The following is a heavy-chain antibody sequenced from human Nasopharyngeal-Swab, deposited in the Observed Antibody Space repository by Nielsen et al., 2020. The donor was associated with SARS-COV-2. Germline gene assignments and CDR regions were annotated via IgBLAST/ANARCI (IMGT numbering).Heavy chain of an antibody. CDR1: GFTFSDYT. Sequence: GGSLRLSCAASGFTFSDYTMNWVRQAAGQGLEWVASISSSGSYMYYTDSVKGRFTMSRANAKNSLYLQMNSLRAEDTAVYYCASDSRYWGQGTLVTVS. CDR3: ASDSRY. D-gene: IGHD2-2*01. CDR2: ISSSGSYM. V-gene: IGHV3-21*01. J-gene: IGHJ4*02.